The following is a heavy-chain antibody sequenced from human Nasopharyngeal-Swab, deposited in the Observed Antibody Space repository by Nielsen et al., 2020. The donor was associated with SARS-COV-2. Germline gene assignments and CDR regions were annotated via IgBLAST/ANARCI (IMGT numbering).Heavy chain of an antibody. CDR3: AFVDTTLLGYYYSGMDV. J-gene: IGHJ6*02. V-gene: IGHV3-23*01. CDR2: ISGSGGGT. D-gene: IGHD5-18*01. Sequence: GGSLRLSCAASGFTFSYYGMSWVRQAPRKGLEWVSSISGSGGGTQYADSVKGRFTISRDNSKNTLLLQMNSLRAEDTAVYYCAFVDTTLLGYYYSGMDVWGQGTTVTVSS. CDR1: GFTFSYYG.